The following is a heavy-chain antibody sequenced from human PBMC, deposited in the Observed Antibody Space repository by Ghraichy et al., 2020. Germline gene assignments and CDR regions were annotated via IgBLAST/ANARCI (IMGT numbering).Heavy chain of an antibody. CDR3: AKDSGFSGSLDY. CDR2: IRYDGSNK. CDR1: GFTFSSYG. D-gene: IGHD1-26*01. V-gene: IGHV3-30*02. J-gene: IGHJ4*02. Sequence: LSLTCAASGFTFSSYGMHWVRQAPGKGLEWVAFIRYDGSNKYYADSVKGRFTISRDSSKNTLYLQMNSLRAEDTAVYYCAKDSGFSGSLDYWGQGTLVTVSS.